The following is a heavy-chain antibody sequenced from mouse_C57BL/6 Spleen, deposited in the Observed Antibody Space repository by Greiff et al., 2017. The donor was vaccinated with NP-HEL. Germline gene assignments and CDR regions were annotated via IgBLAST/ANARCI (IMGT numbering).Heavy chain of an antibody. Sequence: QVQLQQPGAELVKPGASVKLSCKASGYTFTSYWMHWVKQRAGRGLEWIGRIDPNSGGTKYNEKFKSKATLTVDKPSSTAYMQLSSLTSEDSAVYYCARRYYGSSYDWYFDVWGTGTTVTVSS. V-gene: IGHV1-72*01. CDR2: IDPNSGGT. J-gene: IGHJ1*03. D-gene: IGHD1-1*01. CDR3: ARRYYGSSYDWYFDV. CDR1: GYTFTSYW.